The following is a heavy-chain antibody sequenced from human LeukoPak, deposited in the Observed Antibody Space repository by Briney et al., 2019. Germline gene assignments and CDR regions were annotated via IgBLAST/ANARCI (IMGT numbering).Heavy chain of an antibody. D-gene: IGHD4-11*01. CDR1: GYTFTSYG. CDR3: ARAPPGMTTVTNYPDFDY. Sequence: ASVKVSCKASGYTFTSYGISWVRQAPGQGLEWMGWISAYNGNTNYAQKLQGRVTMTTDTSTSTAYMELRSLRSDDTAVYYCARAPPGMTTVTNYPDFDYWGQGTLVTVSS. CDR2: ISAYNGNT. V-gene: IGHV1-18*01. J-gene: IGHJ4*02.